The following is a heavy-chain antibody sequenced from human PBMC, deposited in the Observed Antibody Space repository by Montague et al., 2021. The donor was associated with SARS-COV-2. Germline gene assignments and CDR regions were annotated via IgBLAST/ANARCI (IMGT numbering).Heavy chain of an antibody. J-gene: IGHJ5*02. D-gene: IGHD6-13*01. CDR1: GFTFSDYY. CDR3: ARDGSSSWFNWFDP. CDR2: ISSSGSTI. Sequence: SLRLSCAASGFTFSDYYMSWIRQAPGKGLEWVSYISSSGSTIYYADSVEGRFTISRDNAKNSLYLQMNSLRAEDTAVYYCARDGSSSWFNWFDPWGQGTLVTVSS. V-gene: IGHV3-11*01.